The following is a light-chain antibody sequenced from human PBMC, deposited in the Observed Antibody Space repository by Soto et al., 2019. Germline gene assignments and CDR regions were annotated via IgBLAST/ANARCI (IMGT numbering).Light chain of an antibody. Sequence: CVLTQAASGYGSHGQWLTIICTGTSSDVGSYNLVSWYQQHPGKAPKLMIYEVSKRPSGVSNRFSGSKSGNTASLTISGLQAEDEADYYCCSYAGSSTYVFGTGTKVTVL. J-gene: IGLJ1*01. CDR3: CSYAGSSTYV. CDR1: SSDVGSYNL. V-gene: IGLV2-23*02. CDR2: EVS.